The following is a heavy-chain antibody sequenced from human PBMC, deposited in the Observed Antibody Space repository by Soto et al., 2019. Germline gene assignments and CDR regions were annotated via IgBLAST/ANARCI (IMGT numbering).Heavy chain of an antibody. CDR2: IIPILGIA. Sequence: GASVKVSCEACGGTFSSYTISWVRQAPGQGLEWMGRIIPILGIANYAQKFQGRVTITADKSTSTAYMELSSLRSEDTAVYYCARDRPDLIVVVPAATSSLASTVSDWFDPWGQGTLVTVSS. D-gene: IGHD2-2*01. CDR1: GGTFSSYT. CDR3: ARDRPDLIVVVPAATSSLASTVSDWFDP. V-gene: IGHV1-69*04. J-gene: IGHJ5*02.